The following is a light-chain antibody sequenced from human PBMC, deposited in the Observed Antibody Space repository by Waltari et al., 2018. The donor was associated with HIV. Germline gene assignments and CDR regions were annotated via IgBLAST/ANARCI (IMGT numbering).Light chain of an antibody. Sequence: SALTQTPSASGSPGQSVTISCTGTSSDVGGYNYVSWSHQHPGKAPNLIFYEVNKRPSGVPDRFSGSKSGNTASLTVSGLQAEDEADYYCSSYAGSSNVVFGGGTKLTVL. J-gene: IGLJ2*01. V-gene: IGLV2-8*01. CDR2: EVN. CDR1: SSDVGGYNY. CDR3: SSYAGSSNVV.